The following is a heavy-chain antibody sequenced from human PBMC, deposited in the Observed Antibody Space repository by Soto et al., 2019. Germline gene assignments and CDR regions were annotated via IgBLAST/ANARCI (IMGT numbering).Heavy chain of an antibody. CDR3: VKQAHGLDGVAFDY. CDR1: GFIFSEST. Sequence: PGGSLRLSCSASGFIFSESTIYWVRQVPGKGLEAISAVSTSGRSTYYADSVKDRFTISRDNSKNTLFLQMCSLRPEDTAIHYCVKQAHGLDGVAFDYWGQGTQVTVPS. J-gene: IGHJ4*02. V-gene: IGHV3-64D*06. CDR2: VSTSGRST. D-gene: IGHD2-15*01.